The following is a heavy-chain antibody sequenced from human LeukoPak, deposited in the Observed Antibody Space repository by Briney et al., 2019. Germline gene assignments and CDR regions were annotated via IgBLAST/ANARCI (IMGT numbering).Heavy chain of an antibody. CDR2: ISAYNGNT. Sequence: GASVKVSCKASGYTFTSYGISWVRQAPGQGLEWMGWISAYNGNTNYAQKLQGRVTMTTDTSTSTAYMELRSLRSDDTAVYYCARVFYSSGWYSLVPYYFDYWGQGTLVTVSS. J-gene: IGHJ4*02. CDR1: GYTFTSYG. D-gene: IGHD6-19*01. V-gene: IGHV1-18*01. CDR3: ARVFYSSGWYSLVPYYFDY.